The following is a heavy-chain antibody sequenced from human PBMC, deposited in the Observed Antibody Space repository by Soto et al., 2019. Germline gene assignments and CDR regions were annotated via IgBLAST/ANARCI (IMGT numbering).Heavy chain of an antibody. V-gene: IGHV4-59*01. Sequence: PSETLSLTCTVSGGSISSYYWIWIRQPPGKGLEWIGYIYYSGSTNYNPSLKSRVTISVDTSKNQFSLKLSSVTAADTAVYYCARGGIQWLNWFDPWGQGTLVTVSS. J-gene: IGHJ5*02. CDR2: IYYSGST. CDR1: GGSISSYY. CDR3: ARGGIQWLNWFDP. D-gene: IGHD6-19*01.